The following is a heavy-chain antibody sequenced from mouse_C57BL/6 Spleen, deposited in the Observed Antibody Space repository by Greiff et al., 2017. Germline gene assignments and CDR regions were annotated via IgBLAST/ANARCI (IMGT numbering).Heavy chain of an antibody. CDR3: ARIYDGYYLAMDY. J-gene: IGHJ4*01. CDR1: GYTFTDYY. CDR2: INPNNGGT. Sequence: EVQLQQSGPELVKPGASVKISCKASGYTFTDYYMNWVKQSHGKSLEWIGDINPNNGGTSYNQKFKGKATLTVDKSSSTAYMELRSLTSEDSAVYSCARIYDGYYLAMDYWVQGTSVTVSS. V-gene: IGHV1-26*01. D-gene: IGHD2-3*01.